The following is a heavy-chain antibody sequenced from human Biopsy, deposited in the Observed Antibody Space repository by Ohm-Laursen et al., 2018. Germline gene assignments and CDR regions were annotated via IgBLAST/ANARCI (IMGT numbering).Heavy chain of an antibody. D-gene: IGHD3-9*01. CDR3: ATKLTGYFHH. V-gene: IGHV1-46*01. CDR1: GYTFTSYY. Sequence: VASVKVSCKASGYTFTSYYMHWVRQAPGQGLEWMGIINPSGGSTTYAQKFQDRVTVAADTSTSTATMELRSLRSDDTAVYYCATKLTGYFHHWGQGTLVIVSS. J-gene: IGHJ1*01. CDR2: INPSGGST.